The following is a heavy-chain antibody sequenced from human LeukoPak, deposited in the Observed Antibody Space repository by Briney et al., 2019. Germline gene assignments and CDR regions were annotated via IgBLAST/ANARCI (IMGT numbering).Heavy chain of an antibody. Sequence: ASVKVSCKASGYTFTGYYMHWVRQAPGQGLEWMGWINPNSGGTNYAQKFQGRVTMTRDTSISTAYMELSRLRSDDTAVYYCASTYYDILTGYYGAPFDPWGQGTLVTVSS. CDR2: INPNSGGT. CDR1: GYTFTGYY. CDR3: ASTYYDILTGYYGAPFDP. D-gene: IGHD3-9*01. V-gene: IGHV1-2*02. J-gene: IGHJ5*02.